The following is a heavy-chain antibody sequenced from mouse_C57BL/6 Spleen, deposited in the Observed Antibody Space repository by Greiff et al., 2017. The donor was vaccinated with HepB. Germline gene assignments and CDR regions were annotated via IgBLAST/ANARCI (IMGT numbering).Heavy chain of an antibody. CDR3: ARDHYGSSFAY. CDR1: GYSITSGYY. J-gene: IGHJ3*01. CDR2: ISYDGSN. D-gene: IGHD1-1*01. Sequence: DVKLQESGPGLVKPSQSLSLTCSVTGYSITSGYYWNWIRQFPGNKLEWMGYISYDGSNNYNPSLKNRSSITRDTSKNQFFLKLNSVTTEDTATYYCARDHYGSSFAYWGQGTLVTVSA. V-gene: IGHV3-6*01.